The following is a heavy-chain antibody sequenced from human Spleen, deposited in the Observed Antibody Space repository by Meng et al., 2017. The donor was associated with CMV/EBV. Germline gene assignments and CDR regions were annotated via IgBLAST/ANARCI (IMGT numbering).Heavy chain of an antibody. CDR1: GVSISSGGYY. D-gene: IGHD3-10*01. CDR2: INHSGST. V-gene: IGHV4-31*02. J-gene: IGHJ4*02. CDR3: AGLVRRGGFSDY. Sequence: LRLSCTVSGVSISSGGYYWSWIRQHPGKGLEWIGEINHSGSTNYNPSLKSRVTISVDTSKNQFSLKLSSVTAADTAVYYCAGLVRRGGFSDYWGQGALVTVSS.